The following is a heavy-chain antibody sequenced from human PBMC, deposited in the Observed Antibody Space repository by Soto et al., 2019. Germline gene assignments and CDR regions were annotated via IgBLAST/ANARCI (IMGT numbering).Heavy chain of an antibody. CDR3: AKGASHAPFEK. CDR1: GFAFNDFA. Sequence: GGSLRLSCAASGFAFNDFAMIWVRQAPGKGPEWLSTISGSGDKTFHSDSVKGRFDISRDNSNNKMFLQMNSLRAEDTAIYYCAKGASHAPFEKWGRGTLVTVSS. J-gene: IGHJ4*02. V-gene: IGHV3-23*01. CDR2: ISGSGDKT.